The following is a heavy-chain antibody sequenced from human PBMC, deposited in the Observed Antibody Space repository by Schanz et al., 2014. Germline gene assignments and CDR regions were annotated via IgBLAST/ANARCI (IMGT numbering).Heavy chain of an antibody. CDR2: IEFSGGTT. V-gene: IGHV3-23*01. D-gene: IGHD2-2*01. CDR3: AKVAPAATYLDS. J-gene: IGHJ4*02. CDR1: GFNFKAYA. Sequence: EAQLLESGGGLVQPGGSLRLSCAASGFNFKAYAMSWVRQAPGKGLEWVSGIEFSGGTTYYADSVKGRFTISRDNSKNILTMQMSSLRAEDTALYYCAKVAPAATYLDSWGLGTLVTVSS.